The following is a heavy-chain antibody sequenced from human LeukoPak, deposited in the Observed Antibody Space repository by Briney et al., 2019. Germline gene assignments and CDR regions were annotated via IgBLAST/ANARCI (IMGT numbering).Heavy chain of an antibody. Sequence: GGTLRLSCAASGFTFSIHGMNWVRQAPGKGLEWVSGISPSGDILYYADSVKGRFTISRDNSKNTLYLQMNSLRAEDTAVYYCAKDSNWNDGKFDPWGQGTLVTVSS. CDR2: ISPSGDIL. CDR3: AKDSNWNDGKFDP. V-gene: IGHV3-23*01. J-gene: IGHJ5*02. CDR1: GFTFSIHG. D-gene: IGHD1-20*01.